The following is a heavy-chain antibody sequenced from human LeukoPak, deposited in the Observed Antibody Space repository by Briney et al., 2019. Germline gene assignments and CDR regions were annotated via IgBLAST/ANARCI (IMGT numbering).Heavy chain of an antibody. J-gene: IGHJ3*02. D-gene: IGHD6-13*01. CDR3: ATSSSWYGSNYDAFDI. V-gene: IGHV1-24*01. CDR1: GYTLTELS. CDR2: FDPEDGET. Sequence: ASVKVSCKVSGYTLTELSMHWVRQAPGKGLEWMGGFDPEDGETIYAQKFQGRVTMTEDTSTDTAYVELSSLRSEDTAVYYCATSSSWYGSNYDAFDIWGQGTMVTVSS.